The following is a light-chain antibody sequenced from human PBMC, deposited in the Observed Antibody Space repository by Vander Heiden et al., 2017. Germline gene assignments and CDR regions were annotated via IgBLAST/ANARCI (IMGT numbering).Light chain of an antibody. Sequence: DIQMTQSPSTLSASVGDRVTITCRASQSISGWLAWYQHQPGKAPALLIYKASNLEGGVPSRFSGSGSGTEFTLTISSLQPDDFATYYCQQYNSYPLTFGGGTNVEIK. CDR3: QQYNSYPLT. V-gene: IGKV1-5*03. CDR2: KAS. J-gene: IGKJ4*01. CDR1: QSISGW.